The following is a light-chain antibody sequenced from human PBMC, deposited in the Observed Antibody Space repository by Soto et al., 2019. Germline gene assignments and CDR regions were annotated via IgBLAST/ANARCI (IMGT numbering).Light chain of an antibody. Sequence: DIVMTQSPDSLTVSLGERATINCKSSQSVLYSSNNMNYLAWYQQKPGQPPKLLIYWASARESGVPDRFSGSGSGTDFTLTISSLQDEDVAVYSCQQYYSTPYTFGQGTKLEI. J-gene: IGKJ2*01. V-gene: IGKV4-1*01. CDR2: WAS. CDR3: QQYYSTPYT. CDR1: QSVLYSSNNMNY.